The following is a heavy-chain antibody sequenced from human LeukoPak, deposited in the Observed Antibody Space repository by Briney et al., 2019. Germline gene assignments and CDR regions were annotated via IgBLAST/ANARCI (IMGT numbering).Heavy chain of an antibody. CDR2: IYTSGST. CDR1: GGSISSGSYY. J-gene: IGHJ3*02. V-gene: IGHV4-61*02. Sequence: SETLSLTCTVSGGSISSGSYYWSWIRQPAGKGLEWVGRIYTSGSTNYNPSLKSRVTISVDPSKHQFSLKLSSVTAADTAVYYCARDVIEMATVRDAFDIWGQGTMVTVSS. CDR3: ARDVIEMATVRDAFDI. D-gene: IGHD5-24*01.